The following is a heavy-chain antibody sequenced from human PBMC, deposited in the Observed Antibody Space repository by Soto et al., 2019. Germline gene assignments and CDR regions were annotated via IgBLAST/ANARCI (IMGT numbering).Heavy chain of an antibody. J-gene: IGHJ6*02. CDR3: ARGSAGRGYYYSGMDV. CDR2: INHSGGT. Sequence: PSETLSLTCSVHGGSFSGHFGSWIRQPPGKGLEWIGEINHSGGTNYNPSLKSRVTIPVDTSRNQFSLKVNSVTAADTAVYHCARGSAGRGYYYSGMDVWSQGTTVTVSS. CDR1: GGSFSGHF. V-gene: IGHV4-34*01.